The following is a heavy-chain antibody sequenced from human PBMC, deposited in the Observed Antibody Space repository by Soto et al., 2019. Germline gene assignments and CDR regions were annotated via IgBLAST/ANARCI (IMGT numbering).Heavy chain of an antibody. CDR1: GASMNSSH. V-gene: IGHV4-4*07. CDR3: ARDQGVAAAGITWFDP. Sequence: PSETLSLTCTVSGASMNSSHGSWIRQPAGKGLEWIGHIHSSGSTNYNPSLKSRFTMSVDTSKNQFSLRLMSLTAADTAVYYCARDQGVAAAGITWFDPWGQGSLVTVSS. CDR2: IHSSGST. D-gene: IGHD6-13*01. J-gene: IGHJ5*02.